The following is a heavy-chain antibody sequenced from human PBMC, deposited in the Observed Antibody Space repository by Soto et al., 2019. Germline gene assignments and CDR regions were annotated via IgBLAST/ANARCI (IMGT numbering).Heavy chain of an antibody. CDR2: IGGSGRNT. V-gene: IGHV3-23*01. J-gene: IGHJ6*02. CDR1: GFDFSNYW. D-gene: IGHD3-9*01. CDR3: ARVLRYFDTPYGMDV. Sequence: GGSLRLSCGASGFDFSNYWMHWVRQAPGKGLEWVSGIGGSGRNTYYADSVKGRFTISRDNSQNTLFLQMNSLRAEDTAEYYCARVLRYFDTPYGMDVWGQGTTVTVSS.